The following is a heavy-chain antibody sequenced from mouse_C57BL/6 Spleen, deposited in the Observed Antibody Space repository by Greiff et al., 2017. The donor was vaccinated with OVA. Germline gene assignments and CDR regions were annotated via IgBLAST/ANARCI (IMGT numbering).Heavy chain of an antibody. Sequence: QVQLQQPGAELVRPGSSVKLSCKASGYTFTSYWMHWVKQRPIQGLEWIGNIDPSDSETHYNQKFKDKATLTVDKSSSTAYMQLSSLTSEDSAVYYCERGDGNPYYFDYGSQGTTLTVSA. V-gene: IGHV1-52*01. CDR3: ERGDGNPYYFDY. J-gene: IGHJ2*01. CDR1: GYTFTSYW. D-gene: IGHD2-1*01. CDR2: IDPSDSET.